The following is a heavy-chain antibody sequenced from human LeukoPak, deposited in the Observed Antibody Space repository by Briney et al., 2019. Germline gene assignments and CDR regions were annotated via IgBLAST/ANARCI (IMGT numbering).Heavy chain of an antibody. CDR2: IYYSGST. Sequence: SETLSLTFTVSGGSISSYYWSWIRQPPGKGLEWIGHIYYSGSTNYNPSLKSRVTISVDTSKNQFSLKLSSVTAADTAVYYCARAGYYDFWSGYRGAFDIWGQGTMVTVSS. J-gene: IGHJ3*02. V-gene: IGHV4-59*01. CDR3: ARAGYYDFWSGYRGAFDI. D-gene: IGHD3-3*01. CDR1: GGSISSYY.